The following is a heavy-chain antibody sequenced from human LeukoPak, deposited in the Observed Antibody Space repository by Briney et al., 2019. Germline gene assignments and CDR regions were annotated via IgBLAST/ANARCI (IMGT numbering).Heavy chain of an antibody. Sequence: GGSLRLSCAASGFSFSTYWMSWVRQAPGKGLEWVANIKQDGSVKYYVDSVKGRFTISRDNAKNSLYLQMNSLRAEDTAVYYCAREQYSGYDDYWGQGTLVTVSS. CDR1: GFSFSTYW. CDR3: AREQYSGYDDY. V-gene: IGHV3-7*01. D-gene: IGHD5-12*01. CDR2: IKQDGSVK. J-gene: IGHJ4*02.